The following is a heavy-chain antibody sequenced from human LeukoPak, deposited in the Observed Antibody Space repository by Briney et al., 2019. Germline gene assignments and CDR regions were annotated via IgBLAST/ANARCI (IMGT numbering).Heavy chain of an antibody. CDR3: ARGERSRALGY. D-gene: IGHD1-26*01. Sequence: PSETLSLTCAVYGGSFSGYYWSWIRQPPGKGLEWIGEINHSGSTNYNPSLKSRVTISVDTSKNQFSPKLSSVTAADTAVYYCARGERSRALGYWGQGTLVTVSS. CDR1: GGSFSGYY. J-gene: IGHJ4*02. V-gene: IGHV4-34*01. CDR2: INHSGST.